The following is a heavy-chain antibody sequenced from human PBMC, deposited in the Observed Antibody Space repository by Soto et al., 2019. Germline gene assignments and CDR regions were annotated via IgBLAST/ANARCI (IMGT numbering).Heavy chain of an antibody. CDR3: ARVGWELSLHGLDV. J-gene: IGHJ6*02. Sequence: QVQLVESGGGVVQPGRSLRLSCAASGFTFSSYGMHWVRQAPGKGLEWVAVIWYDGSNKYYADSVKGRFTISRDNSKNTLYLQMNSLRAEDTAVYYCARVGWELSLHGLDVWGQGTTVTVSS. V-gene: IGHV3-33*01. CDR1: GFTFSSYG. D-gene: IGHD1-26*01. CDR2: IWYDGSNK.